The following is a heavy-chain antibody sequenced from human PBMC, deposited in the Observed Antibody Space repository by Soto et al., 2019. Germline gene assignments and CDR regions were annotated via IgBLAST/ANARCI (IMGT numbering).Heavy chain of an antibody. CDR3: VKSRGGNNFDFFD. D-gene: IGHD5-12*01. Sequence: GGSLRLSCSASGFTFSSYAIHWVRQAPGKGLEYVSGIRGNGDPPFYADSVKGRFTISRDNSKNTLYLQMSSLSADDTAVYYCVKSRGGNNFDFFDWGQGALVTVSS. V-gene: IGHV3-64D*06. CDR1: GFTFSSYA. CDR2: IRGNGDPP. J-gene: IGHJ4*02.